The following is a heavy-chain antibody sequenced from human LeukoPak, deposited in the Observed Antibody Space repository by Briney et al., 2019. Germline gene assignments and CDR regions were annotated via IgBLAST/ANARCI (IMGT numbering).Heavy chain of an antibody. Sequence: GGSLRLSCAASGFTFSSHSMSWVRQAPGKGLEWVSYISSSSSTIYYADSVKGRFTISRDNAKNSLYLQMNSLRAEDTAVYYCARGAYYYEDWGQGTLVTVSS. CDR2: ISSSSSTI. V-gene: IGHV3-48*01. CDR3: ARGAYYYED. CDR1: GFTFSSHS. D-gene: IGHD3-22*01. J-gene: IGHJ4*02.